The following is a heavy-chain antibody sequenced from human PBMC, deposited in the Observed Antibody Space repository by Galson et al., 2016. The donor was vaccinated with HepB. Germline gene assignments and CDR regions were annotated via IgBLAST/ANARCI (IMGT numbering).Heavy chain of an antibody. D-gene: IGHD3-10*01. CDR2: LNAYNGNT. CDR1: GHTFISNS. V-gene: IGHV1-18*04. Sequence: SVKVSCKASGHTFISNSVTWVRQAPGQGLEWMVWLNAYNGNTHYAQNLQGRVTMTTETSTNTAYMELRSLRPDDTAVYYCATYQEGSGRVWFDPWGQGTLVTVSS. J-gene: IGHJ5*02. CDR3: ATYQEGSGRVWFDP.